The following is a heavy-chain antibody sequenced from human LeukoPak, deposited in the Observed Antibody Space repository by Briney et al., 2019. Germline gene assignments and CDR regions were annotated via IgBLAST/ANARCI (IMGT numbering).Heavy chain of an antibody. D-gene: IGHD2-2*01. J-gene: IGHJ1*01. CDR1: GYTFTGYY. CDR2: IIPIFGTA. Sequence: SVKVSCKASGYTFTGYYMHWVRQAPGQGLEWMGGIIPIFGTANYAQKFQGRVTITADESTSTAYMELSSLRSEDTAVYYCARERASVVTSAEYFQHWGQGTLVTVSS. CDR3: ARERASVVTSAEYFQH. V-gene: IGHV1-69*13.